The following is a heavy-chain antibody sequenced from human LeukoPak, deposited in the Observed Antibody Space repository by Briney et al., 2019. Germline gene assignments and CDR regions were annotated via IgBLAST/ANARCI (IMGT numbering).Heavy chain of an antibody. Sequence: GGSLRLSCEASGFTFRSYWMHWVRQAPGKGLMWVSRIETDGSSTHYADSVKGRFTISRDNARNTVYLQMNSLRADDTAVYYCARDPSSWNGFFDSWGQGTLVTVSS. J-gene: IGHJ4*02. CDR1: GFTFRSYW. D-gene: IGHD6-13*01. CDR3: ARDPSSWNGFFDS. V-gene: IGHV3-74*01. CDR2: IETDGSST.